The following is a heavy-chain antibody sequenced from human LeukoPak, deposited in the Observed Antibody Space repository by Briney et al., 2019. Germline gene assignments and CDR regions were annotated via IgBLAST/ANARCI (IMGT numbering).Heavy chain of an antibody. J-gene: IGHJ3*02. Sequence: ASVKVSCKASGYTFTSYGISWVRQAPGQGLEWMGWISAYNGNTNYAQKLQGRVTMTSDTSTSTAYMELRSLRSDDTAVYYCAREIGRGMWIQLGGAFDIWGQGTMVTVSS. V-gene: IGHV1-18*01. D-gene: IGHD5-18*01. CDR3: AREIGRGMWIQLGGAFDI. CDR2: ISAYNGNT. CDR1: GYTFTSYG.